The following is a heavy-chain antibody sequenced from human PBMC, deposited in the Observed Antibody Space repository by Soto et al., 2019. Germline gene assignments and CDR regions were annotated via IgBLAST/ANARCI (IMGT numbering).Heavy chain of an antibody. CDR2: IYYSGST. D-gene: IGHD3-16*02. CDR1: GVSISSGGYY. J-gene: IGHJ4*02. CDR3: AREDMITFGRVITRSRGFDS. V-gene: IGHV4-31*03. Sequence: QVQLQESGSGLVKPSQTLSLTCTVSGVSISSGGYYWSWIRQHPGKGLEWIGYIYYSGSTYYNPSLNSRVTISVDTSKNQFSLKLSSVTAADTAVYYCAREDMITFGRVITRSRGFDSWGQGTLVTVSS.